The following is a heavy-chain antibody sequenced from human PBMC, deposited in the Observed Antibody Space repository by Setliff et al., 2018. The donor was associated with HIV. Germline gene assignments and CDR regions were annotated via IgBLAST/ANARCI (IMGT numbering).Heavy chain of an antibody. CDR3: ARTNNNYYYDTSDYFAGYYFDS. D-gene: IGHD3-22*01. J-gene: IGHJ4*02. Sequence: GGSLRLSCAASGFTFSRYSMNWVRQAPGKRLEWVSYISSVSGSTIYYADSVKGRFTISRDNAKNSMFLQMNSLRAEDTAVYYCARTNNNYYYDTSDYFAGYYFDSWGQGTLVTVSS. V-gene: IGHV3-48*01. CDR2: ISSVSGSTI. CDR1: GFTFSRYS.